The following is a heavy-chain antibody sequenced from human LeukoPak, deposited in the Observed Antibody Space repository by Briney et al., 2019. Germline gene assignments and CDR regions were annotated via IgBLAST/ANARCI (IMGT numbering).Heavy chain of an antibody. V-gene: IGHV1-69*04. CDR3: ARVAGYGSGSYYDYYYGVDV. D-gene: IGHD3-10*01. J-gene: IGHJ6*02. CDR2: IIPILGIA. CDR1: GGTFSSYA. Sequence: WASVKVSCKASGGTFSSYAISWVRQAPGQGLEWMGRIIPILGIANYAQKFQGRVTITADKSTSTAYMELSSLRSEDTAVYYCARVAGYGSGSYYDYYYGVDVWGQGTTVTVSS.